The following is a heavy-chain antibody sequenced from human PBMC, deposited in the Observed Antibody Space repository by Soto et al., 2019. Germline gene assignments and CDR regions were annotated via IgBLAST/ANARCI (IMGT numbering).Heavy chain of an antibody. Sequence: EVQLVESGGGLVQPGGSLRLSCVASGFSFSNYVMHWVRQAPGKGLEYVSAISGNGGNIYYANSVKGRFTISRDNPKNTLYLQMGSLRADDMAVYYCVRDDCSDGVCYLGDHWGQGILVTVSS. J-gene: IGHJ4*02. CDR1: GFSFSNYV. CDR3: VRDDCSDGVCYLGDH. D-gene: IGHD2-15*01. CDR2: ISGNGGNI. V-gene: IGHV3-64*01.